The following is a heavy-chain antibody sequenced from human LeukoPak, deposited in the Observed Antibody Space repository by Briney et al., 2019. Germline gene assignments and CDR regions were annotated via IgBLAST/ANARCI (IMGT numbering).Heavy chain of an antibody. V-gene: IGHV4-59*12. CDR3: ARGHSSGRILDY. CDR1: GGSISSYY. CDR2: IYYSGST. J-gene: IGHJ4*02. D-gene: IGHD3-22*01. Sequence: PSETLSLTCTVSGGSISSYYWSWIRQPPGKGLEWIGYIYYSGSTNYNPSLKSRVTISVDTSKNQFSLILSSVTAADTAVYHCARGHSSGRILDYWGQGTLVTVSS.